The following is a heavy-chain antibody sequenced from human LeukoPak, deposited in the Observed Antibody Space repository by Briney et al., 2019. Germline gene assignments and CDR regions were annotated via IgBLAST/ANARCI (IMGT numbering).Heavy chain of an antibody. V-gene: IGHV3-30*02. CDR3: AKEDSNSGYNFDY. Sequence: PGGSLRLSCTASGFTFSSYVMHWVRQAPGKGLEWVAFIQYDGSNKYYADSVKGRFTISRDNSKNTLFLQMNSLRVEDTAVYYCAKEDSNSGYNFDYWGQGTLVTVSS. D-gene: IGHD3-22*01. CDR2: IQYDGSNK. J-gene: IGHJ4*02. CDR1: GFTFSSYV.